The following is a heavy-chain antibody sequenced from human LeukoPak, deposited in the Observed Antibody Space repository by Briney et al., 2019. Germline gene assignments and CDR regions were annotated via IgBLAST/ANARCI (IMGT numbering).Heavy chain of an antibody. V-gene: IGHV4-59*01. D-gene: IGHD3-22*01. CDR3: AREGYYYDSSGYYYVVEY. CDR2: IYYSGST. Sequence: SETLSLTCTVSGGSISSTFYWSWIRQPPGKGLEWIGYIYYSGSTNYNPSLRSRVTISVDTSKNQFSLKLSSVTAADTAMYYCAREGYYYDSSGYYYVVEYWGQGTLVTVSS. J-gene: IGHJ4*02. CDR1: GGSISSTFY.